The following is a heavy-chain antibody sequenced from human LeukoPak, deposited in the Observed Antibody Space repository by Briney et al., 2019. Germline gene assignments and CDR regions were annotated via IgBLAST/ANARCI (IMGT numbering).Heavy chain of an antibody. Sequence: SETLSLTCTVSGGSISTYYWNWIRQPPGKGLEWIGYIYYSRSTNYNPSLKSRVTISVDTSRNQFSLRVSSVTAADTAVYYCARSRGYTYGFDYWGQGTLVTVSS. J-gene: IGHJ4*02. D-gene: IGHD5-18*01. V-gene: IGHV4-59*01. CDR2: IYYSRST. CDR3: ARSRGYTYGFDY. CDR1: GGSISTYY.